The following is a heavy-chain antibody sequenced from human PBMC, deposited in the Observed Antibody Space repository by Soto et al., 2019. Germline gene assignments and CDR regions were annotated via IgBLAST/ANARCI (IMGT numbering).Heavy chain of an antibody. CDR2: ISSSSSYI. CDR3: ARDGHCSSTSCYGWAGYYYYYGMDV. J-gene: IGHJ6*02. D-gene: IGHD2-2*03. V-gene: IGHV3-21*01. CDR1: GFTFSSYS. Sequence: PGGSLRLSCAASGFTFSSYSMNWVRQAPGKGLEWVSSISSSSSYIYYADSVKGRFTISRDNAKDSLYLQMNSLRAGDTAVYYCARDGHCSSTSCYGWAGYYYYYGMDVWGQGTTVTVSS.